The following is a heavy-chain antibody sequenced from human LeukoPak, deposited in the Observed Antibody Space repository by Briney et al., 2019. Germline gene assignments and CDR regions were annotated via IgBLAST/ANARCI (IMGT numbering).Heavy chain of an antibody. V-gene: IGHV1-69-2*01. CDR1: GYSFSDYY. J-gene: IGHJ4*02. CDR3: GTAVVGRQPTD. Sequence: ATVKLSCKSSGYSFSDYYIHWVQLAPGKGLEWMGRIDPEDGETIYSATFQDRLTITADTSIDTSYMELRSLRSDDTAVHFCGTAVVGRQPTDWGQGTLVTVSS. CDR2: IDPEDGET. D-gene: IGHD1-26*01.